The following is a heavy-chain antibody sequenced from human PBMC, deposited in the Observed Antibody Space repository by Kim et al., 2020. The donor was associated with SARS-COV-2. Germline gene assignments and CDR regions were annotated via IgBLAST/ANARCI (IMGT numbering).Heavy chain of an antibody. CDR2: T. CDR3: AKYVVVAGTRYFDL. D-gene: IGHD2-15*01. J-gene: IGHJ2*01. V-gene: IGHV3-23*01. Sequence: TNYEDSEKARLTISRDNSNLYLQMNSLRAEDTAIYYCAKYVVVAGTRYFDLWGRGTLVTVSS.